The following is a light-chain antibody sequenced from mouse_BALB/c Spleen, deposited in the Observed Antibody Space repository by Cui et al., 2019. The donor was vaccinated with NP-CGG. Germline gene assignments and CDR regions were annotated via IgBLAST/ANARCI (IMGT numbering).Light chain of an antibody. CDR3: ALWYSNHWV. CDR1: TGAVTTSNY. V-gene: IGLV1*01. Sequence: QAVVTHASALTTSACETVTLTCRSSTGAVTTSNYANWVQEKPDHLFTGLIGGTNNRAPGVPARFSGSLIGDKAALTITGAQTEDEAIYFCALWYSNHWVFGGGTKLTVL. CDR2: GTN. J-gene: IGLJ1*01.